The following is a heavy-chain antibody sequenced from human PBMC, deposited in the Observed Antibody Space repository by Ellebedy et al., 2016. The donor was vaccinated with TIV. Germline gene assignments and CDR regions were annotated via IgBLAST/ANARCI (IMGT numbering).Heavy chain of an antibody. Sequence: KVSCKGSGYSFSSYWIGWVRQMPGKGLEWMGIIYPGDPDPGDSGIRYSPSCQGQVTISADKSINTVYLQWNSLKASDTAMYYCGRRYGTAFDIWGQGTMVTVSS. D-gene: IGHD2-8*01. CDR3: GRRYGTAFDI. CDR2: IYPGDPDPGDSGI. CDR1: GYSFSSYW. V-gene: IGHV5-51*01. J-gene: IGHJ3*02.